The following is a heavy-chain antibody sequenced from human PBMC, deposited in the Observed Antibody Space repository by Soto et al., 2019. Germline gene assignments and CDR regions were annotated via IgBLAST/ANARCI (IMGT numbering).Heavy chain of an antibody. Sequence: AETLSLTCTVSGGSVSSGSYYWSWIRQPPGKGLDWIGYIYYSGSTNYNPSLKSRVTISVDTSKNQFSLKLSSVTAADTAVYYCAREGVIGFGELFYYYYGMDVWGQGTTVTVSS. J-gene: IGHJ6*02. V-gene: IGHV4-61*01. CDR1: GGSVSSGSYY. CDR3: AREGVIGFGELFYYYYGMDV. D-gene: IGHD3-10*01. CDR2: IYYSGST.